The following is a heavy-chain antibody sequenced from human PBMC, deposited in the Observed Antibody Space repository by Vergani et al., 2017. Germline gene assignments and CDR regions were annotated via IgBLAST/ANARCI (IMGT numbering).Heavy chain of an antibody. CDR3: ARQWGYDILTGYYTDY. CDR2: SYPGDSDT. V-gene: IGHV5-51*01. J-gene: IGHJ4*02. CDR1: GYSFTSYW. D-gene: IGHD3-9*01. Sequence: EVQLVQSGAEVKKPGESLKISCKGSGYSFTSYWIGWVRQMPGKGLEWMGISYPGDSDTRYSPSFQGQVTISANKSISTAYLQWSILKASDTAMYYCARQWGYDILTGYYTDYWGQGTLVTVSS.